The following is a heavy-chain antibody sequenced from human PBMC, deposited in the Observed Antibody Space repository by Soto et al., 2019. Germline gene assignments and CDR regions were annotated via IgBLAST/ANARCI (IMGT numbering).Heavy chain of an antibody. D-gene: IGHD3-22*01. V-gene: IGHV2-26*01. J-gene: IGHJ4*02. CDR3: ARVTDTKYYDSSGYKD. CDR2: IFSNDEK. CDR1: GFSLSNDRMG. Sequence: SGPALVNPTETLTLTCTVPGFSLSNDRMGVSWIRQPPGKALEWLAHIFSNDEKSYSTSLKSRLTISKDTSKSQVVLTMTNMDPVDTATYYCARVTDTKYYDSSGYKDWRQGTLVTVSS.